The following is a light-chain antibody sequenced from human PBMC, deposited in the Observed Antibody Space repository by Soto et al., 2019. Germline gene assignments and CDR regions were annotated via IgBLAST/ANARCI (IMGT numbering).Light chain of an antibody. CDR3: QHYGSSPRIT. Sequence: DIVLTQSPGTLSLSPGDRATLSCRASQSVSTSYLAWYQQKPGQAPRLLIYGASSRATGIPDRFSGSGSGTDFSLAISRLEPEDFAVYCCQHYGSSPRITFGQGTRLEIK. V-gene: IGKV3-20*01. J-gene: IGKJ5*01. CDR1: QSVSTSY. CDR2: GAS.